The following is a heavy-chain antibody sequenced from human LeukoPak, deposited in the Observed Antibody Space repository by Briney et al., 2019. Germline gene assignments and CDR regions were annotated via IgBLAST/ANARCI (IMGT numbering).Heavy chain of an antibody. D-gene: IGHD3-9*01. CDR1: GDSVSSNSAA. J-gene: IGHJ6*02. CDR3: ARVEYYDILTGYYTRPSKSARPHGMDV. Sequence: SQTLSLTCAISGDSVSSNSAAWNWIRQSPSRGLEWLGRTYYRSKWYNDYAVSVKSRITINPDTSKNQFSLQLNSVTPEDTAVYYCARVEYYDILTGYYTRPSKSARPHGMDVWGQGTTVTASS. CDR2: TYYRSKWYN. V-gene: IGHV6-1*01.